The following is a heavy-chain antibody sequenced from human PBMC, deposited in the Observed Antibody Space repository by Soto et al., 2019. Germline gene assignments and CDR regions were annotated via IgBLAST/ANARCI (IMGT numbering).Heavy chain of an antibody. V-gene: IGHV3-30-3*01. Sequence: PGGSLRLSCAASGFTVSIYVMYWVRQAPGKGLEWVAVISSDGSNKYYADSVKGRFTISRDNSKNTLYLQMNSLRAEDTAVYYCARDHPPDYWGLGTLVTVSS. CDR2: ISSDGSNK. CDR3: ARDHPPDY. CDR1: GFTVSIYV. J-gene: IGHJ4*02.